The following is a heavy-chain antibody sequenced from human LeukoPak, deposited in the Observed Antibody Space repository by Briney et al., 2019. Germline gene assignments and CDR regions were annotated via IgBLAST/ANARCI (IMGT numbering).Heavy chain of an antibody. D-gene: IGHD4-23*01. Sequence: PGGSLRLSCAASGFTFDDYAMHWVRQAPGKGLEWVSGINWNSGTIYYADSVKGRFTISRDNAKNSLYLQMNSLRAEDTAVYYCARSSDDSGGCDVTYYYYYYMDVWGKGTTVTVSS. CDR1: GFTFDDYA. V-gene: IGHV3-9*01. CDR3: ARSSDDSGGCDVTYYYYYYMDV. J-gene: IGHJ6*03. CDR2: INWNSGTI.